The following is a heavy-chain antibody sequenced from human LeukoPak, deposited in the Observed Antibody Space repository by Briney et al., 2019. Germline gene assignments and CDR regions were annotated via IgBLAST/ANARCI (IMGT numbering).Heavy chain of an antibody. CDR1: GYSLCTDYY. Sequence: SETLSLTCAVSGYSLCTDYYWGWIRQPPEKGLEWIGRIYRSGTTSYNPSLQSRVTIPVDTSKNQFSLKLSSVTAADTALYYCAGYDSRGSGSTKLDHWGPGTLVTVSS. D-gene: IGHD3-3*01. CDR3: AGYDSRGSGSTKLDH. V-gene: IGHV4-38-2*01. J-gene: IGHJ4*02. CDR2: IYRSGTT.